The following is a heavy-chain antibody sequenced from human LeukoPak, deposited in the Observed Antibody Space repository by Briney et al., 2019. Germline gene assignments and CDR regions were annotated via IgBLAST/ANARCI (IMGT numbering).Heavy chain of an antibody. CDR2: ISGSGGST. Sequence: GGSLRLSCAASGFTFSSYAMNWVRQAPGKGLEWVSAISGSGGSTYYADSVKGRFTISRDNSKNTLYLQMNSLRAESTAVYCCANGVRDRGVIITWEFDYWGQGTLVTVSS. CDR1: GFTFSSYA. CDR3: ANGVRDRGVIITWEFDY. V-gene: IGHV3-23*01. D-gene: IGHD3-10*01. J-gene: IGHJ4*02.